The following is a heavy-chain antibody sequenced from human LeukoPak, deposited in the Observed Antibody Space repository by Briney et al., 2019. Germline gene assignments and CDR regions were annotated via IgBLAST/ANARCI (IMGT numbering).Heavy chain of an antibody. V-gene: IGHV3-23*01. J-gene: IGHJ4*02. CDR2: IIGIGGST. CDR1: GFTFSSYA. CDR3: AKDVVGAINYFDY. D-gene: IGHD1-26*01. Sequence: PGGSLRLSCAASGFTFSSYAMSWVHQAPGKGLEWVSSIIGIGGSTYYADSVKVRFTISRDNYKNPPYLQINTLRADDTAVYYCAKDVVGAINYFDYWGQGTLVTVSS.